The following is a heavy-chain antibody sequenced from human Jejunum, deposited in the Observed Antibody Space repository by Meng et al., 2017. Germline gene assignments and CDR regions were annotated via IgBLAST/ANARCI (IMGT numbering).Heavy chain of an antibody. CDR3: ARDFSGASIYYFDY. J-gene: IGHJ4*02. D-gene: IGHD3-3*01. CDR1: GFTFSSYE. Sequence: GESLKISCAASGFTFSSYEINWVRQAPGKGLEWISYISSSGSTKYYADSVKGRFTVSRDNAKNSLYLQMNSLRAEDTAVYYCARDFSGASIYYFDYWGQGTLVSVSS. CDR2: ISSSGSTK. V-gene: IGHV3-48*03.